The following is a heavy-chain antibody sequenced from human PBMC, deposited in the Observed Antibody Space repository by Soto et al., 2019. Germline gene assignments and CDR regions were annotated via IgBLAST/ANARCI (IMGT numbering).Heavy chain of an antibody. CDR3: ATDIYYGSGRDY. Sequence: ASVKVSCEVSGYTLTELSMHCVRQAPGKGLEWMGGFDPEDGETIYAQKFQGRVTMTEDTSTDTAYMELSSLRSEDTAVYYCATDIYYGSGRDYWGQGTLVTVSS. V-gene: IGHV1-24*01. J-gene: IGHJ4*02. CDR2: FDPEDGET. D-gene: IGHD3-10*01. CDR1: GYTLTELS.